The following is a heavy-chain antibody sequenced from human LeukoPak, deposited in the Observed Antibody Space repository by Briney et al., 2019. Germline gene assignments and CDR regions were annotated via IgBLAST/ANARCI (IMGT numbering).Heavy chain of an antibody. D-gene: IGHD3-22*01. Sequence: GGSLTLSCAASGYTFSDFSVNWVRQAPGKGLEWVSSISVRSNYRYYADSVRGRFTISRDDARDSLFLQMNSLRAEDAAVYFCVRLRRNNDRSGYYYYYDYWGQGTLVTVSS. CDR3: VRLRRNNDRSGYYYYYDY. J-gene: IGHJ4*02. V-gene: IGHV3-21*01. CDR1: GYTFSDFS. CDR2: ISVRSNYR.